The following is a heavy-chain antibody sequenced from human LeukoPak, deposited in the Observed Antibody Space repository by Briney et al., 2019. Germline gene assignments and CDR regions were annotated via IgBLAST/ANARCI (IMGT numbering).Heavy chain of an antibody. D-gene: IGHD3-22*01. CDR2: IYHSGST. J-gene: IGHJ2*01. CDR3: ARAFYDSSGYYRYWYFDL. V-gene: IGHV4-30-2*01. Sequence: SETLSLTCTVSGGSVSSGSYYWSWIRQPPGKGLEWIGYIYHSGSTYYNPSLKSRVTISVDRSKNQFSLKLSSVTAADTAVYYCARAFYDSSGYYRYWYFDLWGRGTLVTVSS. CDR1: GGSVSSGSYY.